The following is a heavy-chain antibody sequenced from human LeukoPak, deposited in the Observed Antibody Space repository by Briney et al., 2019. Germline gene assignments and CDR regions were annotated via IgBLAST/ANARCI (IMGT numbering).Heavy chain of an antibody. CDR2: SRDKAHSYTT. D-gene: IGHD1-1*01. CDR3: ARATAGVAY. V-gene: IGHV3-72*01. J-gene: IGHJ4*02. Sequence: GGPLRLSCAVSGFTFSDHYMEWVRQAPGKGLEWVGRSRDKAHSYTTEYAPSVKGRFTISRDDSKNSLYLQMNSLKTEDTAVYYCARATAGVAYWGQGTLVTVSS. CDR1: GFTFSDHY.